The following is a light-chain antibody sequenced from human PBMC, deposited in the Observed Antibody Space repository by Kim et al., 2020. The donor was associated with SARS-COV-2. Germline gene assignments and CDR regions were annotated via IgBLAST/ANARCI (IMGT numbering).Light chain of an antibody. CDR1: QSVSTTY. V-gene: IGKV3-20*01. Sequence: EIVLTQSPGTLSLSPGERATLSCRASQSVSTTYLAWYQQKPGQAPRLLIYGASSRATGIPYRFSGSGSGTDFTLTISRLEPEDFAVYYCQQYGGGLAFGGGTKVDIK. J-gene: IGKJ4*01. CDR3: QQYGGGLA. CDR2: GAS.